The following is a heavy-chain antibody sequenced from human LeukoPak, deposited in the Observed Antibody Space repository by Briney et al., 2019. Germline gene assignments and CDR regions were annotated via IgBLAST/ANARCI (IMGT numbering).Heavy chain of an antibody. J-gene: IGHJ6*02. D-gene: IGHD3-10*01. Sequence: ASVKVSCKASGYTFTSYDINWVRQATGQGLEWMGWMNPNSGNTGYAQKFQGRVTMTRNTSISTAYMGLSSLRSEDTAVYYCARYGSGSYYYYYGMDVWGQGTTVTVSS. CDR1: GYTFTSYD. CDR3: ARYGSGSYYYYYGMDV. V-gene: IGHV1-8*01. CDR2: MNPNSGNT.